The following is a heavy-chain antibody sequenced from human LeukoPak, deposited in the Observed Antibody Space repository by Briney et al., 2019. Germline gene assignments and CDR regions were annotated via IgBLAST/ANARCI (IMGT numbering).Heavy chain of an antibody. CDR2: IYHSGST. V-gene: IGHV4-30-2*01. Sequence: SQTLSLTCAVSGGSISSGGYSWSWIRQPPGKGLEWIGYIYHSGSTYYNPSLKSRVTISVDRSKNQFSLKLSSVTAADTAVYYCARGKTIFGVARDWFDPWGQGTLVTVSS. CDR1: GGSISSGGYS. J-gene: IGHJ5*02. CDR3: ARGKTIFGVARDWFDP. D-gene: IGHD3-3*01.